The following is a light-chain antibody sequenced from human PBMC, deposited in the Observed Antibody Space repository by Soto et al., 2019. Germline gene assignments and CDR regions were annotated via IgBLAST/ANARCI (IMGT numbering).Light chain of an antibody. J-gene: IGKJ1*01. CDR2: GAS. Sequence: EIVMTQSPGTLSVSPGERATLSCRASQSVSSSYLAWYQQKPGQAPRLLIYGASSRATGIPDRFSGSGSGTDFTLTISRLEPEDFAVYYCQQYGSSPGTFGQGTKVDI. V-gene: IGKV3-20*01. CDR3: QQYGSSPGT. CDR1: QSVSSSY.